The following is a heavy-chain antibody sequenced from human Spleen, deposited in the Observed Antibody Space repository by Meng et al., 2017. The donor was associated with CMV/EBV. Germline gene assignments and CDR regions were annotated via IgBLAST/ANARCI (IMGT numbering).Heavy chain of an antibody. V-gene: IGHV3-74*01. CDR2: TSGDGSST. Sequence: GESLKISCAASGFTFSSYGMHWVRQAPGKGLVWVSRTSGDGSSTGYADSVKGRFTTSRDNAKNTVYLQMNSLRAEDTAVYYCANHPKAAAGIGYWGQGTLVTVSS. CDR3: ANHPKAAAGIGY. J-gene: IGHJ4*02. D-gene: IGHD6-13*01. CDR1: GFTFSSYG.